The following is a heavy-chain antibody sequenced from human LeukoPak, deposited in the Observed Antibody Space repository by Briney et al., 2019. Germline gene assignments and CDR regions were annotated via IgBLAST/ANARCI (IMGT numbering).Heavy chain of an antibody. CDR3: ARDTTAYTSIEVAAPVDY. CDR1: GYTFTSYG. D-gene: IGHD6-19*01. Sequence: ASVKVSCKASGYTFTSYGISWVRQAPGQGLEWMGWISAYNGNTNYAQKLQGRVTMTTDTSTSTAYMELRSLRSDDTAVYYCARDTTAYTSIEVAAPVDYWGQGTLVTVSS. CDR2: ISAYNGNT. J-gene: IGHJ4*02. V-gene: IGHV1-18*01.